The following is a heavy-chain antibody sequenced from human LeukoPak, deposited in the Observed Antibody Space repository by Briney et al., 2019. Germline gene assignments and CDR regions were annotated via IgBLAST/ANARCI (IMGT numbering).Heavy chain of an antibody. CDR1: GGSISSYY. CDR3: ARGLCSGGTCYIRDAFDM. D-gene: IGHD2-15*01. Sequence: SETLSLTCTVSGGSISSYYWSWIRQPPGKGLEWIAYIYYSGSTNYNPSLKSRVSISIDTSKNQFSLKLSSVTAADTAVYYCARGLCSGGTCYIRDAFDMWGQGTMVTVSS. V-gene: IGHV4-59*01. J-gene: IGHJ3*02. CDR2: IYYSGST.